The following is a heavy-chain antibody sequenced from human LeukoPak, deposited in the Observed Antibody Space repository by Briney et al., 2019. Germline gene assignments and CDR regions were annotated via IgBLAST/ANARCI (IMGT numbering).Heavy chain of an antibody. V-gene: IGHV2-70*11. Sequence: SGPALVKPTQTLTLTCTFSGFSLSTSGMCVSWIRQPPGKALEWLARIDWDDDKYYSTSLKTRLTTSKDTSKNQVVLTMTNMDPVDTGTYYCARTKLTTVTHYDYWGQGTLVTVSS. CDR1: GFSLSTSGMC. J-gene: IGHJ4*02. D-gene: IGHD4-17*01. CDR3: ARTKLTTVTHYDY. CDR2: IDWDDDK.